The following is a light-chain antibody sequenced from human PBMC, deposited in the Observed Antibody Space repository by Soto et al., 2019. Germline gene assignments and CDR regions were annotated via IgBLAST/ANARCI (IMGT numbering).Light chain of an antibody. CDR1: QGISSY. Sequence: DIQMTQSPSSLSASVGDRVTITCRASQGISSYLAWYQQRPGKVPKVLIYAASTLHSGVPSRFSGSGSGTDFTLTISSVQPEDVATYYCQNYYNAPETFGQGTTVEIK. CDR3: QNYYNAPET. V-gene: IGKV1-27*01. J-gene: IGKJ1*01. CDR2: AAS.